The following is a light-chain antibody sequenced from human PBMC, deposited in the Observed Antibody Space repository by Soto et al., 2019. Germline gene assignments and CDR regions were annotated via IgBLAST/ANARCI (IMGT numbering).Light chain of an antibody. CDR2: EVS. V-gene: IGLV2-18*02. CDR1: SSDVGSYNR. Sequence: QSVLTQPPSVSGSPGQSVTISCTGTSSDVGSYNRVSWYQQPPGTAPKLMIYEVSNQPSGVPDRFSGSKSGNTASLTISGLQAEDEADYYCSSYTSSSALVFGTGTKVTVL. J-gene: IGLJ1*01. CDR3: SSYTSSSALV.